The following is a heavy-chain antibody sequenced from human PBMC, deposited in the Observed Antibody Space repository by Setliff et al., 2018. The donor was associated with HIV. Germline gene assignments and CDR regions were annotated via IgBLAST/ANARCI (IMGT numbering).Heavy chain of an antibody. CDR3: AQLGMVDDFDY. J-gene: IGHJ4*02. Sequence: SETLSLTCTVSGGSIHSTSYYWGWIRQPPGNGLEWIGSIYHTGGTYYSPSLRSRVSISVDTSKTHFSLKLRPVTAADTPAYYCAQLGMVDDFDYWGQGTLVTVSS. V-gene: IGHV4-39*07. D-gene: IGHD3-3*01. CDR1: GGSIHSTSYY. CDR2: IYHTGGT.